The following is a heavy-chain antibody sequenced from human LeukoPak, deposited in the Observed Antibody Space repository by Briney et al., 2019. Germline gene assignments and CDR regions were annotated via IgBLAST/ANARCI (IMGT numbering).Heavy chain of an antibody. Sequence: EASVKVSCKASGGTFSSYAISWVRQAPGQGLEWMGGIIPIFGTANYAQKFQGRVTITADESTSTAYMELSSLRSEDTAVYYCARGRGYYDSSGYYPNWFDPWGQGTLVTVSS. D-gene: IGHD3-22*01. CDR3: ARGRGYYDSSGYYPNWFDP. CDR1: GGTFSSYA. CDR2: IIPIFGTA. J-gene: IGHJ5*02. V-gene: IGHV1-69*13.